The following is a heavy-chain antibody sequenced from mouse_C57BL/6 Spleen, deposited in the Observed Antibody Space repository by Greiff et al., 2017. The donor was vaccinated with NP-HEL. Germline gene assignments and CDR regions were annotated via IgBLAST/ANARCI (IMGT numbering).Heavy chain of an antibody. D-gene: IGHD4-1*01. J-gene: IGHJ1*03. CDR1: GFTFTDYY. Sequence: VESGGGLVQPGGSLSLSCAASGFTFTDYYMSWVRQPPGKALEWLGFIRNKANGYTTEYSASVKGRFTISRDNSQSILYLQMNALRAEDSATYYCARSPLGRYFDVWGTGTTVTVSS. CDR3: ARSPLGRYFDV. V-gene: IGHV7-3*01. CDR2: IRNKANGYTT.